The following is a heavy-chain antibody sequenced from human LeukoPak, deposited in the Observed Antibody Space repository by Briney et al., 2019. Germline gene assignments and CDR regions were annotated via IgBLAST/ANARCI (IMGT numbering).Heavy chain of an antibody. J-gene: IGHJ2*01. Sequence: GGSLRLSCAASGFTFSSYSMNWVRQAPGKGLEWGSYISSSSSTIYYADSVKGRFTISRDNAKNSLYLQMNSLRAEDTAVYYCARYCGGAGCYGKFHFDLWGRGTLVTVSS. CDR1: GFTFSSYS. CDR3: ARYCGGAGCYGKFHFDL. D-gene: IGHD2-15*01. CDR2: ISSSSSTI. V-gene: IGHV3-48*01.